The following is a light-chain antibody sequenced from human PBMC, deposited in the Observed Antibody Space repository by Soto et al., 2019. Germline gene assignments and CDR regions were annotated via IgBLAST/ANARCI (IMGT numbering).Light chain of an antibody. Sequence: EIVMTQSPATLSVSPGERATLSCRASQSVSSNLAWYQQNPGQAPRLLFYGASTRATGVPARFSGSGSGTDFPLTISSLQSEDFAVYYCQQSNNWPYTFGQGTKLEIK. CDR3: QQSNNWPYT. J-gene: IGKJ2*01. CDR1: QSVSSN. V-gene: IGKV3-15*01. CDR2: GAS.